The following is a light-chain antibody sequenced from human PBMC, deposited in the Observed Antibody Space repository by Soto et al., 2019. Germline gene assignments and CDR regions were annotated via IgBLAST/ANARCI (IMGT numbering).Light chain of an antibody. CDR2: GAS. CDR3: QQFGSTPWM. CDR1: QSVSNTY. Sequence: EVMLTQSPGTLSLSPGETATLSCRASQSVSNTYLAWYQQKPGPTPRLLIYGASSRATGIPDRFSGSGSGADFTLTISRLEPEDFAVYYCQQFGSTPWMFGQGTKVEIK. J-gene: IGKJ1*01. V-gene: IGKV3-20*01.